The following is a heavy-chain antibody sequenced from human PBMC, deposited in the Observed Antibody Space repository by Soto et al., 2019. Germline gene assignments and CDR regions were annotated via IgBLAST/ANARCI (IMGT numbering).Heavy chain of an antibody. V-gene: IGHV3-64*01. D-gene: IGHD2-2*01. J-gene: IGHJ4*02. CDR2: ISSNGGST. Sequence: GGSLRLSCAASGFTFSSYAMHWVRQAPGKGLEYVSAISSNGGSTYYANSVKGRFTISRDNSKNTLYLQMGSLRAEDMAVYYCARSTSVPRHPDYWGQGTLVTVSS. CDR1: GFTFSSYA. CDR3: ARSTSVPRHPDY.